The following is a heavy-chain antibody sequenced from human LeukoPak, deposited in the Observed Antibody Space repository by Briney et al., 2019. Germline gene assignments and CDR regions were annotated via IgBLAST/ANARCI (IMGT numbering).Heavy chain of an antibody. CDR3: ARDWEPRITMVRGMDV. D-gene: IGHD3-10*01. J-gene: IGHJ6*04. CDR2: INPNSGGT. CDR1: GYTFTGYY. Sequence: GASVKVSCKASGYTFTGYYMHWVRQAPGQGLEWMGWINPNSGGTNYAQKVQGRVTMTTDTSTSTAYMELRSLRSDDTAVYYCARDWEPRITMVRGMDVWGKGTTVTISS. V-gene: IGHV1-2*02.